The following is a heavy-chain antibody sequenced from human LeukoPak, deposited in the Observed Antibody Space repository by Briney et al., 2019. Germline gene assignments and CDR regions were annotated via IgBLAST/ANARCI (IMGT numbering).Heavy chain of an antibody. J-gene: IGHJ6*03. CDR3: ARQGGGLRYFDWPSYHYMEV. Sequence: GESLKISCKGSGYSFTSYWIGWVRQMPGKGLEWMGIIYPGDSDTRYSPSFQGQVTISADKSISTAYLQWSSLKASDTAMYYCARQGGGLRYFDWPSYHYMEVWGKGTTVTVSS. CDR1: GYSFTSYW. V-gene: IGHV5-51*01. D-gene: IGHD3-9*01. CDR2: IYPGDSDT.